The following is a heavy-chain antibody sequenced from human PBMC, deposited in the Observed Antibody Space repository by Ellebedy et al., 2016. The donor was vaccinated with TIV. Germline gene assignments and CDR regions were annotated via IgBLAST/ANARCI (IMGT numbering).Heavy chain of an antibody. Sequence: GESLKISXEASGFMFSNYVMNWVRQTPEKGLEWVSSISRSGGSTNDADSVKGRFTISRDNSKNTLYLQMNSLRAEDTAVYYCARITGMRVDPTGSMDVWGQGTTVTVSS. D-gene: IGHD2-8*02. CDR2: ISRSGGST. V-gene: IGHV3-23*01. CDR1: GFMFSNYV. CDR3: ARITGMRVDPTGSMDV. J-gene: IGHJ6*02.